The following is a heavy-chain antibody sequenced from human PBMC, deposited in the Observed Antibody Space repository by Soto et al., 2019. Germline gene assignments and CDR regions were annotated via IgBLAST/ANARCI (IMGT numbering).Heavy chain of an antibody. J-gene: IGHJ4*02. CDR1: GGSISSYY. CDR3: ARGPPGGN. CDR2: IYYSGRT. V-gene: IGHV4-59*01. Sequence: SETLSLPCTVSGGSISSYYWSWIRQPPGKGLEWIGYIYYSGRTNYNPSFKSRVTISVDTSKNQFSLKLSSVTAADAAVYYCARGPPGGNWGQGILVTGS.